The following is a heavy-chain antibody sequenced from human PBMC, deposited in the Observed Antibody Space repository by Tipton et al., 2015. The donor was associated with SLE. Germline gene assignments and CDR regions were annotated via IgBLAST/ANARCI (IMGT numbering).Heavy chain of an antibody. J-gene: IGHJ6*03. V-gene: IGHV4-34*01. CDR2: INHSGST. D-gene: IGHD3-16*01. CDR1: GASLTDHFY. CDR3: ASWGPIVYYYYMDV. Sequence: TLSLTCAVYGASLTDHFYWIWIRQPPGKGLEWIGEINHSGSTNYNPSLKGRVTISVDTSKNQFSLKLSSVTAADTAVYYCASWGPIVYYYYMDVWGKGTTVTVSS.